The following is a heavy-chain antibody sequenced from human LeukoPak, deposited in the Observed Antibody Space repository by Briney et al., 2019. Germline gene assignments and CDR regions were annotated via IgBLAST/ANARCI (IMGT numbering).Heavy chain of an antibody. CDR2: INNDGGEK. V-gene: IGHV3-7*01. Sequence: GGSLRLSCSASGFTFDIYWMTWVRQAPGKGLEWVANINNDGGEKFYVDSVKGRFTISRDNAHNSLYLHMDSLRADDTAVYYCARDPLPYVENNWFDPWGQGTMVTVSS. J-gene: IGHJ5*02. D-gene: IGHD2-8*01. CDR1: GFTFDIYW. CDR3: ARDPLPYVENNWFDP.